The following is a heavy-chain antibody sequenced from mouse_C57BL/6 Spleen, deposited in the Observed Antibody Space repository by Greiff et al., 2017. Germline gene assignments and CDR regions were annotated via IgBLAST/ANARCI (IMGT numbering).Heavy chain of an antibody. CDR2: FDPNSGGT. V-gene: IGHV1-72*01. CDR1: GYAFTSYW. J-gene: IGHJ2*01. D-gene: IGHD1-1*01. CDR3: ASHYYGSSFYAFDY. Sequence: VQLQQSGAELVKPGASVKISCKASGYAFTSYWMHWVKQRPGRGLEWIGRFDPNSGGTKYNEKFKSKATLTVDKPSSTAYMQLSSLTSEDSAVYYCASHYYGSSFYAFDYWGQGTPLTVSS.